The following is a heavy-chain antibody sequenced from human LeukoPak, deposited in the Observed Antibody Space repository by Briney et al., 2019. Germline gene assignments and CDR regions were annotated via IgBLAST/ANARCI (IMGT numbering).Heavy chain of an antibody. CDR3: ARDLESLERGGLFDY. CDR1: GFTFSSYS. D-gene: IGHD1-1*01. CDR2: ISSSSSYI. Sequence: GGSLRLSCAASGFTFSSYSMNWVRQAPGKGLEWVSSISSSSSYIYYADSVKGRFTISRDNAKNSLYLQMNSLRAEDTAVYYCARDLESLERGGLFDYWGQGTLVTVSS. V-gene: IGHV3-21*01. J-gene: IGHJ4*02.